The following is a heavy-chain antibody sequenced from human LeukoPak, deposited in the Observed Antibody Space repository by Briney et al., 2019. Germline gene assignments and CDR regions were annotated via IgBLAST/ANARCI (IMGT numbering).Heavy chain of an antibody. CDR1: GFTVSSNY. Sequence: PGGSLRLSCAASGFTVSSNYMSWVRQAPGKGLEWVSVIYSGGSTYYADSVKGRFTISRDNSKNTLYLQMNSLRAEDTAVYYCARESRYDYVWGSYHFDPWGQGTLVTVSS. V-gene: IGHV3-53*01. J-gene: IGHJ5*02. CDR2: IYSGGST. CDR3: ARESRYDYVWGSYHFDP. D-gene: IGHD3-16*02.